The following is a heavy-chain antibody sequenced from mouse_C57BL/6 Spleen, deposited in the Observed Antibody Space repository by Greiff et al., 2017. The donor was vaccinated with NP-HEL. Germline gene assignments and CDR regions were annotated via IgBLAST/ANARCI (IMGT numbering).Heavy chain of an antibody. J-gene: IGHJ2*01. Sequence: QVQLQQPGAELVKPGASVKMSCKASGYTFTSYWITWVKQRPGQGLEWIGDIYPGSGSTNYNEKFKSKATLTVDTSSSTAYMQLSSLTAEDSAVYYCAREDWDEEGEGDYWGQGTTLTVSS. D-gene: IGHD4-1*01. CDR3: AREDWDEEGEGDY. CDR2: IYPGSGST. CDR1: GYTFTSYW. V-gene: IGHV1-55*01.